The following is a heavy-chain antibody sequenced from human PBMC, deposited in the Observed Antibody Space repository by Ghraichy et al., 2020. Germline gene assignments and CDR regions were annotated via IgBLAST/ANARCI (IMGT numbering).Heavy chain of an antibody. J-gene: IGHJ3*02. Sequence: SETLSLTCTVFGGSISSTSSYWGWIRQSPGKGLEWIGNIYYSGSSWSSPSLESRVTISIDTSKNQFSLKLRSVTAADTAVYYCARGGGFFVVVPPATAAFDIWGQGTMVTVSS. CDR2: IYYSGSS. CDR3: ARGGGFFVVVPPATAAFDI. D-gene: IGHD2-2*01. V-gene: IGHV4-39*01. CDR1: GGSISSTSSY.